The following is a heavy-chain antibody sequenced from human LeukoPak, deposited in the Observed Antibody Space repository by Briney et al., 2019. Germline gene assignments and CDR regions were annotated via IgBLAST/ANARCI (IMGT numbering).Heavy chain of an antibody. CDR1: SGSISTSNYY. Sequence: SETLSLTCTVSSGSISTSNYYWGWVRQPPGKALEWIGNIFYSGSTNYNPSLKSRVTISVDTSKNQFSLKLSSVTAADTAVYYCATTSYYYDSPDYWGQGTLVTVSS. CDR2: IFYSGST. D-gene: IGHD3-22*01. V-gene: IGHV4-61*05. CDR3: ATTSYYYDSPDY. J-gene: IGHJ4*02.